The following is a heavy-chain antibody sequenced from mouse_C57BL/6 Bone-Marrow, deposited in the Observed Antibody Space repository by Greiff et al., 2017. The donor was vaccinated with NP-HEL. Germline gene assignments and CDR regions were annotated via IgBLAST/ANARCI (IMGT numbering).Heavy chain of an antibody. D-gene: IGHD1-1*01. CDR3: TTPIYYYGTLGY. V-gene: IGHV14-4*01. CDR2: IDPENGDT. J-gene: IGHJ2*01. CDR1: GFNIKDDY. Sequence: VQLQQSGAELVRPGASVKLSCTASGFNIKDDYMHWVKQRPEQGLEWIGWIDPENGDTEYASKFQGKATITADTSSNTAYLQLSSLTSEDTAVYCCTTPIYYYGTLGYWGQGTTLTVSS.